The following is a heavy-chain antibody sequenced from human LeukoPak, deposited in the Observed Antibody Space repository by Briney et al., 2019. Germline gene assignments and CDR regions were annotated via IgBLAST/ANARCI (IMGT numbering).Heavy chain of an antibody. Sequence: GGSLRLSCAASGFTFSSYEMNWVRQAPGKGLEWVSYISSSGSTIYYADSVKGRFTISRDNAKNSLYLQMNSLRAEDTAVYYCARADSSSWAYYYYGMDAWGQGTTVTVSS. CDR1: GFTFSSYE. V-gene: IGHV3-48*03. D-gene: IGHD6-13*01. J-gene: IGHJ6*02. CDR2: ISSSGSTI. CDR3: ARADSSSWAYYYYGMDA.